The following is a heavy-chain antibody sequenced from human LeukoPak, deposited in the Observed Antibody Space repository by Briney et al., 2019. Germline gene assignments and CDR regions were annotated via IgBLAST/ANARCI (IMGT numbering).Heavy chain of an antibody. J-gene: IGHJ3*02. CDR2: IYPGDSDT. D-gene: IGHD4-17*01. CDR3: ARRTSVTKVDI. V-gene: IGHV5-51*01. Sequence: GESLKIPCKGSGYSFSSYWLGWVRQMPGKGLEWMGIIYPGDSDTRYSPSFQGQVTISADKSISTAYLQWSSLKASDTAIYYCARRTSVTKVDIWGQGTMVTVSS. CDR1: GYSFSSYW.